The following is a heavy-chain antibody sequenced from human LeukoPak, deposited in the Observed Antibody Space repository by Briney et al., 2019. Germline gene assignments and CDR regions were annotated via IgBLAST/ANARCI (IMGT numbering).Heavy chain of an antibody. D-gene: IGHD1-26*01. CDR3: ASGRGSGSLR. J-gene: IGHJ4*02. Sequence: ASVKVSCKASGYTLNVFFMQWVRQAPGQGLEWMGWINPNSGDTNDAQRCQGRVTMTLDTSNSAAYMELTSLTPDDTAMYYCASGRGSGSLRWGQGTLVTVSS. CDR1: GYTLNVFF. V-gene: IGHV1-2*02. CDR2: INPNSGDT.